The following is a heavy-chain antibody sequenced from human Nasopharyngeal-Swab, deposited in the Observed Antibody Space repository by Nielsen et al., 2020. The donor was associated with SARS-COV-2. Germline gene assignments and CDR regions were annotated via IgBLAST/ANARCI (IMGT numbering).Heavy chain of an antibody. CDR3: ARGRPSSGSSAYYYYGMDV. CDR1: GYTFTSYW. V-gene: IGHV5-10-1*01. J-gene: IGHJ6*02. Sequence: GESLKIYCKGSGYTFTSYWISWVRQMPGKGLEWMGRIDPSDSYTNYNPSFQGHVTISVDKSISTAYLQWSSLKASDTAMYYCARGRPSSGSSAYYYYGMDVWGQGTTVTVSS. CDR2: IDPSDSYT. D-gene: IGHD1-26*01.